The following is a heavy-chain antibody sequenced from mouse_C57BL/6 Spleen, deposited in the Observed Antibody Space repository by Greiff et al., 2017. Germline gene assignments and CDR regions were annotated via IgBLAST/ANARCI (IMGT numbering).Heavy chain of an antibody. D-gene: IGHD2-12*01. CDR3: ANLRRDYAMDY. J-gene: IGHJ4*01. Sequence: QVQLQQSGPELVKPGASVKISCKASGYSFTSYYIHWVKQRPGQGLEWIGWMYPGSGNTKYNEKFKGKATLTADTSSSTAYMQLSSLTSEDSAVYYCANLRRDYAMDYWGQGTSVTVSS. V-gene: IGHV1-66*01. CDR2: MYPGSGNT. CDR1: GYSFTSYY.